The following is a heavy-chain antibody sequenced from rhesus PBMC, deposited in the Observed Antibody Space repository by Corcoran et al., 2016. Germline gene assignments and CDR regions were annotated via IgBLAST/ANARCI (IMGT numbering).Heavy chain of an antibody. V-gene: IGHV4S19*01. D-gene: IGHD4-23*01. Sequence: QVQLQESGPGLVKPSETLSLTCAVSGGSVSSSNWWSWIRQPPGKGLEGIGYIGGSSCSTYSNPSLKSRDTISTDTSKNQFSLRLSAVTAADTAVYYCARESYSNYDYWGQGVLVTVSS. CDR1: GGSVSSSNW. CDR3: ARESYSNYDY. J-gene: IGHJ4*01. CDR2: IGGSSCST.